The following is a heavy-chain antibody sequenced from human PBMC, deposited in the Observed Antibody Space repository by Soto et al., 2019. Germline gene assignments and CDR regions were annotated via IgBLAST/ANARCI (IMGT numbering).Heavy chain of an antibody. J-gene: IGHJ4*02. CDR2: ISSSGSTI. D-gene: IGHD3-22*01. V-gene: IGHV3-48*03. Sequence: EVQLVESGGGLVQPGGSLRLSCAASGFTFSSYEMNWVRQAPGKGLEWVSYISSSGSTIYYADSVKGRFTISRDNAKNSLYLQMNSLRAEDTAVYYCAINYYDSSGYSGEIDYWGQGTLVTVSS. CDR1: GFTFSSYE. CDR3: AINYYDSSGYSGEIDY.